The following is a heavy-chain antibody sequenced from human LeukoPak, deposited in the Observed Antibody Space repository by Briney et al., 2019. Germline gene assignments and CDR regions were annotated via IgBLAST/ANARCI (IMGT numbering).Heavy chain of an antibody. Sequence: SETLSLTCAVYGGSFSGYYWSWIRQPPGKGLEWIGEINHSGSTNYNPSLKSRVTISVDTSKNQFSLKLSSVTAADTAVYYCARAPYYDFWSGFPSLGGNSNNDAFDIWGQGTMVTVSS. CDR3: ARAPYYDFWSGFPSLGGNSNNDAFDI. CDR2: INHSGST. V-gene: IGHV4-34*01. J-gene: IGHJ3*02. CDR1: GGSFSGYY. D-gene: IGHD3-3*01.